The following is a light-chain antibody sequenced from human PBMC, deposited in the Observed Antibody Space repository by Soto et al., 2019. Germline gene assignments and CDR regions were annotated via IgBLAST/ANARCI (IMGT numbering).Light chain of an antibody. V-gene: IGKV1-5*03. J-gene: IGKJ4*01. CDR1: QSISSS. CDR3: QQYNSYLLT. Sequence: DIQMTQSPSTLSASVGDRVTISCRASQSISSSLAWYQQKPGKAPKLLIYKASSLEGGVPSRFSGSGSGTEFTLTISSLQPDDFATYYCQQYNSYLLTFGGGTKVEIK. CDR2: KAS.